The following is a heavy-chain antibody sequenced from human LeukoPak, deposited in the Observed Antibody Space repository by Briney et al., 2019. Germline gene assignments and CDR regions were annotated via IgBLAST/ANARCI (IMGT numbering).Heavy chain of an antibody. CDR3: ATTPGAYYYYHMDI. CDR2: ILGSGGGT. V-gene: IGHV3-23*01. D-gene: IGHD3-10*01. Sequence: GGSLRLSCAASGFTFSTYVMTWVRQAPGKGLEWVSAILGSGGGTYYADSVKGRFTISRDNSKNTLYLQMNSLRAEDTAVYYCATTPGAYYYYHMDIWGQGTTVTVSS. J-gene: IGHJ6*02. CDR1: GFTFSTYV.